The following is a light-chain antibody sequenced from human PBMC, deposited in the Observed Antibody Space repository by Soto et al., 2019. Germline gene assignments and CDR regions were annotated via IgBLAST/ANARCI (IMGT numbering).Light chain of an antibody. J-gene: IGLJ2*01. V-gene: IGLV2-8*01. CDR3: SSYAGNNVL. CDR2: EVS. CDR1: NNDVGGYNY. Sequence: QSALTQPPSASGSPGQTVTISCTGTNNDVGGYNYVSWYQQHPGKAPKLMIYEVSKRPSGVPARFSGSRSGNTASLTVSGLQAEDEADYYCSSYAGNNVLFGGGTKVIVL.